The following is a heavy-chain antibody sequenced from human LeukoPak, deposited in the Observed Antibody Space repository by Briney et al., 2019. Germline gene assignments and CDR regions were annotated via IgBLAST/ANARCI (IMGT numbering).Heavy chain of an antibody. V-gene: IGHV3-21*01. CDR3: ARGIAVAGSSRRAFDI. CDR1: GVTFSSYS. CDR2: ISSSSSYI. J-gene: IGHJ3*02. Sequence: PGGSLRLSCAASGVTFSSYSMNWVRQAPGKGLEWVSSISSSSSYIYYADSVKGRFTISRDNAKNSLYLQMNSLRAEDTAVYYCARGIAVAGSSRRAFDIWGQGTMVTVSS. D-gene: IGHD6-19*01.